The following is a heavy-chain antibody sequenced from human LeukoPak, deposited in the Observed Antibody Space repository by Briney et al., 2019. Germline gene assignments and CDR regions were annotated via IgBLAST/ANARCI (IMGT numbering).Heavy chain of an antibody. CDR2: ISTSSRTI. CDR3: ARGRRDYSNYEGTLEY. V-gene: IGHV3-48*01. J-gene: IGHJ4*02. D-gene: IGHD4-11*01. Sequence: PGGSLRLSCAASGFTFSSYTMDWVRQAPGKGLEWVAYISTSSRTIYYADSVKGRFTISRDDAKNSLSLHMDSLRAEDTAVYYCARGRRDYSNYEGTLEYWGQGTLVPVSS. CDR1: GFTFSSYT.